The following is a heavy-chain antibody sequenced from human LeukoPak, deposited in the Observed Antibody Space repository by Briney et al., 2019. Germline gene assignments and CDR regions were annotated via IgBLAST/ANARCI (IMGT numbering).Heavy chain of an antibody. Sequence: GGSLRLSCAASGFSFSTIYMSWVRQTPGQGLEWVSGISGSGDNTYYADSVKGRFTISRDNSKNTLYVQVNSLGTEDTAAYYCAKGSYYDSSGSFYFDYWGQGTLVTVSS. V-gene: IGHV3-23*01. J-gene: IGHJ4*02. CDR1: GFSFSTIY. D-gene: IGHD3-22*01. CDR3: AKGSYYDSSGSFYFDY. CDR2: ISGSGDNT.